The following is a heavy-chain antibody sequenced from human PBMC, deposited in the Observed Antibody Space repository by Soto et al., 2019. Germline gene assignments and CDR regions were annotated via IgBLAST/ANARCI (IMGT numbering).Heavy chain of an antibody. D-gene: IGHD3-9*01. V-gene: IGHV4-31*03. CDR3: ARAAFDYLLLYDY. CDR1: GASISSGNYY. CDR2: IYHRVST. Sequence: QVQLQESGPGLVKPSQTLSLTCTVSGASISSGNYYCNWVRQYPGKGLEWVGYIYHRVSTYYNPSLKSRRSISLDASKNHFSLKVSSVTAADTTVYYCARAAFDYLLLYDYWGQGTLVTVSA. J-gene: IGHJ4*02.